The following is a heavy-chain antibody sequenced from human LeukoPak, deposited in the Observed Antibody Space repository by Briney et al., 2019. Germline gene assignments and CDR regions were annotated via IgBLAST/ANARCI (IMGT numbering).Heavy chain of an antibody. CDR2: INHSGST. CDR1: GGSFSGYY. D-gene: IGHD3-9*01. Sequence: PSETLSLTCAVYGGSFSGYYWSWIRQPPGKGLEWIGEINHSGSTNYNPSLKSRVTISVDTSKNQFSLKLSSVTAADTAVYYCARALRYFDWLSALYYYYYMDVWGKGTTVTISS. CDR3: ARALRYFDWLSALYYYYYMDV. J-gene: IGHJ6*03. V-gene: IGHV4-34*01.